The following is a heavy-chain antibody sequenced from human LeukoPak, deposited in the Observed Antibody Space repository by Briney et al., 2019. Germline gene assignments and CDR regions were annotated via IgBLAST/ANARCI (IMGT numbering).Heavy chain of an antibody. CDR3: ATPSTRQYYYGMDV. J-gene: IGHJ6*02. CDR1: GFTFTSSA. Sequence: GASVKVSCKASGFTFTSSAMQWVRQARGQRLEWIGWIVVGSGNTNYAQKFQERVTITRDMSTSTAYMELSGLRSEDTAVYYCATPSTRQYYYGMDVWGRGTTVTVSS. CDR2: IVVGSGNT. V-gene: IGHV1-58*02. D-gene: IGHD1-1*01.